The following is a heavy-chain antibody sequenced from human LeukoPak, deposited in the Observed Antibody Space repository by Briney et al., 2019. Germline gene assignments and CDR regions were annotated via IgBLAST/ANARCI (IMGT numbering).Heavy chain of an antibody. D-gene: IGHD6-19*01. Sequence: GGSLRLSCAASGFTFSSYAMHWVRQAPGKGLEWVAVISYDGSNKYYADSVKGRFTISRDNSKNTLYLQMNSLRAEDTAVYYCARERSKKDGSGWYYYFDYWGQGTLVTVSS. CDR2: ISYDGSNK. V-gene: IGHV3-30*04. J-gene: IGHJ4*02. CDR3: ARERSKKDGSGWYYYFDY. CDR1: GFTFSSYA.